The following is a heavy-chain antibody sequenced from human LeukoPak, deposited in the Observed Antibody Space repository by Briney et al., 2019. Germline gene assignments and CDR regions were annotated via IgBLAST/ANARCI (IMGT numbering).Heavy chain of an antibody. CDR1: GGSISSYY. CDR3: ARDFGDYYGPGWFDP. J-gene: IGHJ5*02. CDR2: IYYSGST. V-gene: IGHV4-59*01. Sequence: SETLSLTCTVSGGSISSYYWSWIRQPPGKGLEWSGYIYYSGSTNYNPSLKSRVTVSVDTSKNQFSLKLSSVTAADTAVYYCARDFGDYYGPGWFDPWGQGTLVTVSS. D-gene: IGHD3-10*01.